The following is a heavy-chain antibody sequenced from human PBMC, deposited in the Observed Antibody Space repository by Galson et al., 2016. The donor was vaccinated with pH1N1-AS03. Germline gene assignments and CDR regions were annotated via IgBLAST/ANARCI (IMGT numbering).Heavy chain of an antibody. V-gene: IGHV1-69*13. CDR2: IVHIFGTP. Sequence: SVKVSCKASGGTFGSYAINWVRQAPGQGLEWLGGIVHIFGTPTYAPKFQGRLTISADDSTSTGYMELSGLTFDDTAMYFCARVGDPLGTWGQGTMVTVSS. CDR1: GGTFGSYA. J-gene: IGHJ3*01. CDR3: ARVGDPLGT. D-gene: IGHD3-10*01.